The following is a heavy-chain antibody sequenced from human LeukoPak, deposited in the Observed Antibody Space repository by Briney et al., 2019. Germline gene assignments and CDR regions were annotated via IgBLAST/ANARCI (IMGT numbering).Heavy chain of an antibody. CDR1: GFTFDDYA. CDR3: AKDREWSRTNYFDY. CDR2: ISWNSGSI. D-gene: IGHD3-3*01. J-gene: IGHJ4*02. Sequence: SLILSCAASGFTFDDYAMHWVRQAPGKGLEWGSGISWNSGSICYADSVKGRFTISRDNAKTSLYLQMNSLRAEDTALYYCAKDREWSRTNYFDYWGQGTLVTVSS. V-gene: IGHV3-9*01.